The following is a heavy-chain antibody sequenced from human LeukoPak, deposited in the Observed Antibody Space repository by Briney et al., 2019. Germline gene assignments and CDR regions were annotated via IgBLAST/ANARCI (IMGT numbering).Heavy chain of an antibody. CDR2: INNSGSSI. J-gene: IGHJ4*02. Sequence: AGGSLRLSCAASGFTFSSYAMGWVRQAPGKGLDWVSVINNSGSSIYYADSVKGRFTISRDNSKNTLFLQMSGLRAEDTAVYYCAKSPIAVAVGYHFHYWGQGTLVTVSS. CDR3: AKSPIAVAVGYHFHY. V-gene: IGHV3-23*01. CDR1: GFTFSSYA. D-gene: IGHD6-19*01.